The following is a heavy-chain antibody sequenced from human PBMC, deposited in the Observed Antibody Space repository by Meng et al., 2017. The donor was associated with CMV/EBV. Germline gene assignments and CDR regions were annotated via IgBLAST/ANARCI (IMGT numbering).Heavy chain of an antibody. CDR2: INPNSGGT. Sequence: ASVKVSCKASGYTFTGYYMHWVRQAPGQGLEWMGWINPNSGGTNYAQKFQGRVIMTRDTSISTAYMELSRLRSDDTAVYYCARGITGTTRVKKYYFDYWGQGTLVTVSS. J-gene: IGHJ4*02. V-gene: IGHV1-2*02. D-gene: IGHD1-14*01. CDR3: ARGITGTTRVKKYYFDY. CDR1: GYTFTGYY.